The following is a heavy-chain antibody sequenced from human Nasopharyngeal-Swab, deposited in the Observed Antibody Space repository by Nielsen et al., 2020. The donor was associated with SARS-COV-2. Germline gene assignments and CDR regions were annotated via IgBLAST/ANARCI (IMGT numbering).Heavy chain of an antibody. Sequence: KVSCTASGSYFTTYWVAWVRQMPGKGLEGMGIIYLGDSDTKYSPSFQGQVTISADKSVNTAYLQWTSLKASDTAMYYCATTSNSGWYDGISVWGQGTLVTVSS. CDR1: GSYFTTYW. D-gene: IGHD6-19*01. J-gene: IGHJ4*02. V-gene: IGHV5-51*01. CDR2: IYLGDSDT. CDR3: ATTSNSGWYDGISV.